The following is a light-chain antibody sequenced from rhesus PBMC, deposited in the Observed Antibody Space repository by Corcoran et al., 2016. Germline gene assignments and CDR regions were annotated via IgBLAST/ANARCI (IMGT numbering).Light chain of an antibody. Sequence: DIQMTQSPSSLSASVGDTVTITCRASQGISSYLAWYQQKPGKAPKLLINKASTLQSGVPSRLGGSGSGIDFNLTISSLQPEDFATYYCQQHNSYPRTFGQGTKVEIK. J-gene: IGKJ1*01. V-gene: IGKV1-25*01. CDR3: QQHNSYPRT. CDR1: QGISSY. CDR2: KAS.